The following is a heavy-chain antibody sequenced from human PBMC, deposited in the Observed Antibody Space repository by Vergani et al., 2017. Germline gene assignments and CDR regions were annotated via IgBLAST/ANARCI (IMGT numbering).Heavy chain of an antibody. Sequence: EVQLLESGGSLKQPGGSVRLSCAVSGFTFSTYAMHWVRQAPGKGLEWVSALTGGGGSTYYADSFKVRFIISRDNSRYTLYLQMNSLGPEDTATYYCVKDAGSYENFFDSWGQGTLVTVSS. D-gene: IGHD1-26*01. CDR2: LTGGGGST. CDR3: VKDAGSYENFFDS. J-gene: IGHJ4*02. CDR1: GFTFSTYA. V-gene: IGHV3-23*01.